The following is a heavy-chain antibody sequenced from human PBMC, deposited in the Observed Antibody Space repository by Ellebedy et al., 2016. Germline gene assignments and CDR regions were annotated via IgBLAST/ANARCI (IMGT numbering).Heavy chain of an antibody. J-gene: IGHJ6*03. CDR3: ARGEIRQLATGLSAYYYYYMDV. CDR1: GGSISSYY. Sequence: SETLSLXCTVSGGSISSYYWSWIRQPPGKGLEWIGYIYYSGSTNYNPSLKSRVTISVDTSKNQFSLKLSSVTAADTAVYYCARGEIRQLATGLSAYYYYYMDVWGKGTTVTVSS. V-gene: IGHV4-59*01. D-gene: IGHD6-6*01. CDR2: IYYSGST.